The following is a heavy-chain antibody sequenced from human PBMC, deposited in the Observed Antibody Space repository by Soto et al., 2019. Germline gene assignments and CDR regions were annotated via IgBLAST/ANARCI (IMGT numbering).Heavy chain of an antibody. CDR3: ARMWFSFTTPYVFDS. CDR1: VYSFTSYC. J-gene: IGHJ4*01. Sequence: EVQLVQSGAEVKKPGESVKISCKASVYSFTSYCIGWVRQMPGKGLEWMGTIYPGDSDTRYSPSFQGQVTISADKSSSPADMPWGSLEASDTALYDCARMWFSFTTPYVFDSGCHGTLVTVA. CDR2: IYPGDSDT. V-gene: IGHV5-51*03. D-gene: IGHD3-22*01.